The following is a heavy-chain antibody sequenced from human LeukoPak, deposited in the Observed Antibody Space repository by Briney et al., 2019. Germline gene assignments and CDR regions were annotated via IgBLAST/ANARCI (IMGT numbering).Heavy chain of an antibody. CDR3: AKDRGIAAAVDAFDI. D-gene: IGHD6-13*01. Sequence: GGSLRLSCAASGFTFSSYAMSWVRQAPGKGLELVSAISGSGGSTYYADSVNGRFTISRDNSKNTLYLQMNSLRAEDTAVYYCAKDRGIAAAVDAFDIWGQGTMVTVSS. CDR2: ISGSGGST. J-gene: IGHJ3*02. CDR1: GFTFSSYA. V-gene: IGHV3-23*01.